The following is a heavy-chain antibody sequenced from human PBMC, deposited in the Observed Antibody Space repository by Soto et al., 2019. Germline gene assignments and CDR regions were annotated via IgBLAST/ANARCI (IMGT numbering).Heavy chain of an antibody. D-gene: IGHD3-10*01. J-gene: IGHJ6*02. CDR1: GFTVGDYA. Sequence: GGSLRLSCTASGFTVGDYAMSWFRQAPGKGLEWVGFIRSKAYGGTTEYAASVKGRFTTSRDDSKSIAYLQMNSLKTEDTAVYYCTRTGTMVRGVITYYYYGMDVWGQGTTVTVSS. CDR3: TRTGTMVRGVITYYYYGMDV. V-gene: IGHV3-49*03. CDR2: IRSKAYGGTT.